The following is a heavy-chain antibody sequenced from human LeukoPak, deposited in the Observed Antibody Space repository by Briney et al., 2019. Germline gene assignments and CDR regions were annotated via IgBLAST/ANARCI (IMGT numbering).Heavy chain of an antibody. CDR3: ARDDDYGGKVPDY. Sequence: GGSLGLSCAASGFTFSSYSMNWVRQAPGKGLEWVSSISSSSSYIYYADSVKGRFTISRDNAKNSLYLQMNSLRAEDTAVYYCARDDDYGGKVPDYWGQGTLVTVSS. J-gene: IGHJ4*02. V-gene: IGHV3-21*01. CDR2: ISSSSSYI. CDR1: GFTFSSYS. D-gene: IGHD4-23*01.